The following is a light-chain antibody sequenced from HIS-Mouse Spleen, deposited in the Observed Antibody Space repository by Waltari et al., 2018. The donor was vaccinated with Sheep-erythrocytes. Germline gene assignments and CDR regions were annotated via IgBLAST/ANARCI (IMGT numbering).Light chain of an antibody. CDR2: EDS. CDR1: ALPKKY. Sequence: SYELTQPPSVSVSPGQTARITCSGDALPKKYAHWYQQKSGQAPGLVIYEDSKRPSGIPERFSGSSSGTMATLTISGAQVEDEADYYCYSTDSSGNHSVFGGGTKLTVL. J-gene: IGLJ2*01. CDR3: YSTDSSGNHSV. V-gene: IGLV3-10*01.